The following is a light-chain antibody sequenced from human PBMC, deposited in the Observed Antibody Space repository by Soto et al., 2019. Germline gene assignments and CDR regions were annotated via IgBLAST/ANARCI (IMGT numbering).Light chain of an antibody. J-gene: IGLJ3*02. CDR3: QSYDSRLSGWV. CDR1: SSNIGAGYD. Sequence: QSVLTQPPSVSGAPGQRVTISCTGSSSNIGAGYDGHWYQQLPGTAPKLLIYGNSNRPSGVPDRFSGSKSGTSASLAITGLRAEDEADYYCQSYDSRLSGWVFGGGTKLTVL. V-gene: IGLV1-40*01. CDR2: GNS.